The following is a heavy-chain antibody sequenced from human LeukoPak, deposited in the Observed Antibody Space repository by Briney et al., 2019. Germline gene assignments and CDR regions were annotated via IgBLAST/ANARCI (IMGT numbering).Heavy chain of an antibody. CDR2: VWYDGSKA. D-gene: IGHD6-19*01. V-gene: IGHV3-33*01. Sequence: GGSLRLSCAASGFTFSSNGMHWVRQAPGKGLEWVAIVWYDGSKAYYAESVKGRFTISRDNSKNTVDLQMNSLRVEDTARYYCARDKQWELWEWGQGTLVTVSS. CDR1: GFTFSSNG. J-gene: IGHJ4*02. CDR3: ARDKQWELWE.